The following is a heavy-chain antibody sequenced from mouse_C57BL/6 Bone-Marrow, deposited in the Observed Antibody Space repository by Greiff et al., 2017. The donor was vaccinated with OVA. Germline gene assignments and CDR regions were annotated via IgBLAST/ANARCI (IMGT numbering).Heavy chain of an antibody. D-gene: IGHD1-1*01. V-gene: IGHV1-18*01. J-gene: IGHJ2*01. Sequence: VHVKQSGPELVKPGASVKIPCKASGYTFTDYNMDWVKQSHGKSLEWIGDINPNNGGTIYNQKFKGKATLTVDKSSSTAYMELRSLTSEDTAVYYCARRGLTTPYFDYWGQGTTLTVSS. CDR3: ARRGLTTPYFDY. CDR1: GYTFTDYN. CDR2: INPNNGGT.